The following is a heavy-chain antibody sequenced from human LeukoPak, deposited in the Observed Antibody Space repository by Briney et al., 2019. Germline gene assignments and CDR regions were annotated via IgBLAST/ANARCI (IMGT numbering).Heavy chain of an antibody. CDR2: ISGSSSYI. CDR1: GFTSSAFS. D-gene: IGHD3-16*01. Sequence: GGSLRLSCAASGFTSSAFSMNWVRQAPGKGLEWVSSISGSSSYIYYADSVKGRFTISRDNAKNLVYLQMNSLRAEDTAVYYCARGWGRSWDENWFDAWGQGIRVTASS. J-gene: IGHJ5*02. V-gene: IGHV3-21*01. CDR3: ARGWGRSWDENWFDA.